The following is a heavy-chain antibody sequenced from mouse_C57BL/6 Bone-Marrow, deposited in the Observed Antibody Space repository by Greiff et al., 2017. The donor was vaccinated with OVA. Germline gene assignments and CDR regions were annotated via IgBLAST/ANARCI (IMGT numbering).Heavy chain of an antibody. V-gene: IGHV1-12*01. J-gene: IGHJ4*01. CDR1: GYTFTSYN. Sequence: SGAELVRPGASVKMSCKASGYTFTSYNMHWVKQTPRQGLEWIGAIYPGNGDTSYNQKFKGKATLTVDKSSSTAYMQLSRLTAEDSAVYFCAPQIYYDYYAMDYWGQGTSVTVSS. CDR2: IYPGNGDT. D-gene: IGHD2-1*01. CDR3: APQIYYDYYAMDY.